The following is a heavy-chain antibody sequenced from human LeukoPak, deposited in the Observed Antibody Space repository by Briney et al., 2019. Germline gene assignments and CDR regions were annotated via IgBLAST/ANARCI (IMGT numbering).Heavy chain of an antibody. D-gene: IGHD1-26*01. CDR1: GFTFSSYW. CDR3: AKALRFLLRYGMDV. V-gene: IGHV3-43*02. CDR2: ISGDGGST. J-gene: IGHJ6*02. Sequence: PGGSLRLSCAASGFTFSSYWMHWVRQAPGKGLEWVSLISGDGGSTYYADSVKGRFTISRDNSKNSLYLQMNSLRTEDTALYYCAKALRFLLRYGMDVWGQGTTVTVSS.